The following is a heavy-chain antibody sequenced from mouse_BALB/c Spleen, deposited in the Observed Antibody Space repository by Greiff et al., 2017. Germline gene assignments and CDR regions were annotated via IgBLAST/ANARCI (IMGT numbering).Heavy chain of an antibody. J-gene: IGHJ3*01. Sequence: EVKLMESGPELVKPGASVKVSCKASGYSFTDYNMYWVKQSHGKSLEWIGYIDPYNGGTSYNQKFKGKATLTVDKSSSTAFMHLNSLTSEDSAVYYCAREDYYGSSQFAYWGQGTLVTVSA. CDR1: GYSFTDYN. CDR3: AREDYYGSSQFAY. D-gene: IGHD1-1*01. CDR2: IDPYNGGT. V-gene: IGHV1S135*01.